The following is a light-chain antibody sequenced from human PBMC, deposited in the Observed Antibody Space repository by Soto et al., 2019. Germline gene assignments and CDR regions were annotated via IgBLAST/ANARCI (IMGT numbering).Light chain of an antibody. CDR3: QQYSQWPPEP. CDR1: QSVGSS. CDR2: DAS. V-gene: IGKV3-15*01. Sequence: DIVFTHSTDNLSVSPGERVTLSCRASQSVGSSVAWYQQETGQAPRLLIYDASTRATGIPARFSASGSGTEFTLSIRSLQAEDCATYYCQQYSQWPPEPFGQGTKVDI. J-gene: IGKJ1*01.